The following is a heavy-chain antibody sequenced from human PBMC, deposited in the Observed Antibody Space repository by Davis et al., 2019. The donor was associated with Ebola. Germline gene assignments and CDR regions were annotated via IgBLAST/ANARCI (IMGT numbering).Heavy chain of an antibody. CDR1: GGSISSYY. V-gene: IGHV4-59*01. CDR3: ASSLAVVVPAAIDY. D-gene: IGHD2-2*02. CDR2: IYYSGST. Sequence: SETLSLTCTVSGGSISSYYWSWIRQPPGKGLEWIGYIYYSGSTNYNPSLKSRVTISVDTSKNQFSLKLSSVTAADTAVYYCASSLAVVVPAAIDYWGQGTLVTVSS. J-gene: IGHJ4*02.